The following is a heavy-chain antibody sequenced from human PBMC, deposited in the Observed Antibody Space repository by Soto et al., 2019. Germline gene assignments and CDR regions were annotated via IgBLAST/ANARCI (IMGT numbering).Heavy chain of an antibody. CDR1: GGSISSGGYY. V-gene: IGHV4-61*08. CDR3: MMSPGFYKIES. J-gene: IGHJ4*02. D-gene: IGHD1-1*01. CDR2: IYYSGST. Sequence: SETLSLTCTVSGGSISSGGYYWSWIRQHPGKGLEWIGYIYYSGSTIYNPSLKSRVTISVDTSKNQFSLKLSSVTVADTAVYFCMMSPGFYKIESWGQGTLVTVSS.